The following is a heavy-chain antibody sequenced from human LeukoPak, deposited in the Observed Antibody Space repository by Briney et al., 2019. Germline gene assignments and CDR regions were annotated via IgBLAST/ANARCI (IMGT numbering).Heavy chain of an antibody. CDR3: ARDGFRGSYFDY. J-gene: IGHJ4*02. CDR2: IWYDGSNK. D-gene: IGHD1-26*01. CDR1: GFTFSSYG. Sequence: QPGRSLRLSCAASGFTFSSYGMHWVRQAPGKGLEWVAVIWYDGSNKYYADSVKGRFTISRDNSKNTLYLQMNSLRAEDTAAYYCARDGFRGSYFDYWGQGTLVTVSS. V-gene: IGHV3-33*01.